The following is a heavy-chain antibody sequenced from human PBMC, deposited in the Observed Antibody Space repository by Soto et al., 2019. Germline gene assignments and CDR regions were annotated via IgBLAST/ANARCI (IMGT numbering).Heavy chain of an antibody. Sequence: PSETLSLTXAVSGRSISSGGFSWSWIRQPPGKGLEWIGYIYHSGSTYYNPSLKSRVTISGDRSRNQFSLKVSSVTAADTAVYYCARAGYYGSDISLCRYYYYGMDVWGQGATVTVSS. CDR3: ARAGYYGSDISLCRYYYYGMDV. CDR2: IYHSGST. J-gene: IGHJ6*02. CDR1: GRSISSGGFS. V-gene: IGHV4-30-2*01. D-gene: IGHD3-10*01.